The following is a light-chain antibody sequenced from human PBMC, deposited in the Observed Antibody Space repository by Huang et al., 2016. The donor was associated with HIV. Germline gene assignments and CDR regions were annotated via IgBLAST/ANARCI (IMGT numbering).Light chain of an antibody. J-gene: IGKJ1*01. CDR2: AAS. Sequence: DIQLTQSPSSLSASVGDRGTITCRASQSISSYLNWYQQIPGKAPKVRIYAASKLQSGFPSRFSGSGSGTDFTLTISSLQPEDFSTYYCQQTYSTPWTFGQGTKVEIK. CDR1: QSISSY. V-gene: IGKV1-39*01. CDR3: QQTYSTPWT.